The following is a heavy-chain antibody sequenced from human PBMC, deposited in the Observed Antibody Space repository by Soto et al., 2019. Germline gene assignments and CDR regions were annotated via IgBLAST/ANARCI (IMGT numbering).Heavy chain of an antibody. J-gene: IGHJ5*02. CDR3: ASPMTTVTTGWFDP. CDR1: GFTFSSYS. CDR2: ISSSSSYI. Sequence: EVQLVESGGGLVKPGGSLRLSCAASGFTFSSYSMNWVRQAPGKGLEWVSSISSSSSYIYYADSVKGRFTISRDNAKNSLYLQMNSLRAEDTAVYDCASPMTTVTTGWFDPWGQGTLVTVSS. V-gene: IGHV3-21*01. D-gene: IGHD4-4*01.